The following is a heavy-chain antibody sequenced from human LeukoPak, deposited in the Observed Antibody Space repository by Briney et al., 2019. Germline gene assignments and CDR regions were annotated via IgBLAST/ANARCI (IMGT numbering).Heavy chain of an antibody. J-gene: IGHJ4*02. D-gene: IGHD5/OR15-5a*01. CDR1: GYXFTGYY. Sequence: ASVKVSCKASGYXFTGYYIHWVRQAPGQGLEWMGRINPNSGGTNYAQKFQGRVTLSRDTSVSTAYMELSRLRSDDTPVYFCARSTSSDLLFDYWGQGTLVTVSS. CDR3: ARSTSSDLLFDY. V-gene: IGHV1-2*06. CDR2: INPNSGGT.